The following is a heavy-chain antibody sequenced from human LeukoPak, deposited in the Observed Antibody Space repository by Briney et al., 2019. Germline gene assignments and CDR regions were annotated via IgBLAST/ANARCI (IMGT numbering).Heavy chain of an antibody. CDR1: GYTFTSYY. D-gene: IGHD5-18*01. CDR2: INPSGGST. Sequence: ASVKVSCKASGYTFTSYYMHWVRQAPEQGLEWMGIINPSGGSTSYAQKFQGRVTMTRDTSTSTVYMELSSLRSEDTAVYYCARDRVDTAMDTYYYYGMDVWGQGTTVAVSS. J-gene: IGHJ6*02. V-gene: IGHV1-46*01. CDR3: ARDRVDTAMDTYYYYGMDV.